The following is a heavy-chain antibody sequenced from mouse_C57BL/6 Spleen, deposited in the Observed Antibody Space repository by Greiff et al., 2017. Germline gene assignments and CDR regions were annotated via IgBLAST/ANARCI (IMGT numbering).Heavy chain of an antibody. Sequence: VQLQQSGPELVKPGASVKMSCKASGYTFTDYYMHWVKQSHGKSLEWIGYIYPNNGGNGYNQKVKGKATLTVDKSSSTAYMELRSLTSEDSAVYYCARKNGVVARGFDYWGQGTTLTVSS. D-gene: IGHD1-1*01. J-gene: IGHJ2*01. CDR3: ARKNGVVARGFDY. CDR1: GYTFTDYY. CDR2: IYPNNGGN. V-gene: IGHV1-34*01.